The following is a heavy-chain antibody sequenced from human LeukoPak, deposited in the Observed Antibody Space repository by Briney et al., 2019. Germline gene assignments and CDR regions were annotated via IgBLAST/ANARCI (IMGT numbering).Heavy chain of an antibody. J-gene: IGHJ4*02. CDR2: IQPGNPEI. V-gene: IGHV5-51*01. CDR1: GYSFTSYW. CDR3: ARRHYYSDRSGFYYYFDT. D-gene: IGHD3-22*01. Sequence: GESLKISCKGSGYSFTSYWIGWVRHMPGKGLEWVGNIQPGNPEIRYSPSFQGQVTLSADKSISTAYLQWSSLKASDTAMYYCARRHYYSDRSGFYYYFDTWGQGTQVTVTS.